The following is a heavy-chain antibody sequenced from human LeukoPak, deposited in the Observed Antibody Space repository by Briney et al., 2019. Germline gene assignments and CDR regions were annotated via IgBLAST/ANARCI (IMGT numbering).Heavy chain of an antibody. J-gene: IGHJ3*02. CDR2: ISYDGTNK. CDR3: AKERVREYSYGHGAFDI. Sequence: GRSLRLSCAASGFTFSGYAMHWVRQAPGKGLEWVALISYDGTNKYYADSVKGRFTVSRDNSMNTLYLQMNSLRAEDTAVYYCAKERVREYSYGHGAFDIWGQGTLVTVSS. V-gene: IGHV3-30*14. CDR1: GFTFSGYA. D-gene: IGHD5-18*01.